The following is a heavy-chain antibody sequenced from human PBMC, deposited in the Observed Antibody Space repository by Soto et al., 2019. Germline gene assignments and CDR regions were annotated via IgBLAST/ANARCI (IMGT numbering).Heavy chain of an antibody. Sequence: QLQLQESGPGLVKASETLSPTCTVSGGSISSSSYYWGWIRQPPGKGLEWIGSIYYSGSTYYNPSLKRRATTSGDTSKTQFSLRLSSVTAADTAVYYCAGGRGDYYYGMDVWGQGTTVTVPS. CDR1: GGSISSSSYY. CDR2: IYYSGST. CDR3: AGGRGDYYYGMDV. J-gene: IGHJ6*02. D-gene: IGHD3-10*01. V-gene: IGHV4-39*01.